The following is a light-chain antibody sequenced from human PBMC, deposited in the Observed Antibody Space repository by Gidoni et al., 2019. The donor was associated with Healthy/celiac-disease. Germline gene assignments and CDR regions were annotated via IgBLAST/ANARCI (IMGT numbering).Light chain of an antibody. CDR2: DNN. V-gene: IGLV1-51*01. J-gene: IGLJ1*01. Sequence: QSVFTQPPSVSAAPGQKVTISCSGISSNIGNNYLSWYQQLPGTAPKLLIYDNNKRPSGIPDRFSGSKSGTSATLGITGLQTGDEADYYCGTWDSSLSAGYVFGTGTKVTVL. CDR3: GTWDSSLSAGYV. CDR1: SSNIGNNY.